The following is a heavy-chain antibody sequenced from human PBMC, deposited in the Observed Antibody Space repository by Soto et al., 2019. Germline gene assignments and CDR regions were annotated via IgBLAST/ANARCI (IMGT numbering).Heavy chain of an antibody. CDR1: GDTFTSYY. D-gene: IGHD3-3*01. CDR3: ARSSGGNFGIIIEGSNWFDP. J-gene: IGHJ5*02. Sequence: ASVKVSCKAPGDTFTSYYLNWVRQAPGQGLEWMGVINPHGVSKKYAQKFQGRVTMTRDTSRSTVYMELRSLRSYETAIYYCARSSGGNFGIIIEGSNWFDPWGQGTLVTVSS. V-gene: IGHV1-46*01. CDR2: INPHGVSK.